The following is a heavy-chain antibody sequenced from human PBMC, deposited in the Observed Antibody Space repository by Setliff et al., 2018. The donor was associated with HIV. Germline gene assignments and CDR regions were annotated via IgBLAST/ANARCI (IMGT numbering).Heavy chain of an antibody. J-gene: IGHJ4*02. CDR2: ISNSGST. CDR1: GGSISSGGHY. D-gene: IGHD3-10*01. V-gene: IGHV4-31*03. CDR3: ARVPSGLWFGKWGN. Sequence: SETLSLTCSVSGGSISSGGHYWNWIRQHPGRGLEWIGYISNSGSTYYNPSLKGRPTISVDPSKNHFSLNLTSVTAADTAVYYCARVPSGLWFGKWGNWGQGTLVTISS.